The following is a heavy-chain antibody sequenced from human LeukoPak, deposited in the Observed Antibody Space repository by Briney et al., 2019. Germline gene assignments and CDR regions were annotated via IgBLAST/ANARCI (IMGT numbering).Heavy chain of an antibody. CDR1: GFTFSSYG. J-gene: IGHJ4*02. Sequence: WRSLRLSCAASGFTFSSYGMHWVRQAPGKGLEWVAVISYDGSNKYYADSVKGRFTISRDNSKNTLYLQMNSLRAEDTAVYYCAKEDRYYGSLDYWGQGTLVTVSS. V-gene: IGHV3-30*18. CDR3: AKEDRYYGSLDY. D-gene: IGHD3-3*01. CDR2: ISYDGSNK.